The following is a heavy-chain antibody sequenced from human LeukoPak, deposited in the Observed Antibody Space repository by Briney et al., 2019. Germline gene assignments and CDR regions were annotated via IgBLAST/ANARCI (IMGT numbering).Heavy chain of an antibody. CDR3: ARGSSSWESYFDY. Sequence: GASVKVSCKASGYTFSRYDINWVRQATGRGLEWMGWMNPNSGNTGYAQKFQGRVTMTRNTSISTAYMELSSLRSGDTAVYYCARGSSSWESYFDYWGQGTLVTVSS. V-gene: IGHV1-8*01. J-gene: IGHJ4*02. D-gene: IGHD6-13*01. CDR2: MNPNSGNT. CDR1: GYTFSRYD.